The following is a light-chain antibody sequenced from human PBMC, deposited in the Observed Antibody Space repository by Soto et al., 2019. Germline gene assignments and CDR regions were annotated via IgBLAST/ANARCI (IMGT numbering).Light chain of an antibody. CDR2: DAS. V-gene: IGKV1-5*01. J-gene: IGKJ2*01. CDR1: QSISSW. CDR3: QQYNSYYT. Sequence: DIQMTQSPSTLSASVGDRVTITCRASQSISSWLAWYQQKPGKAPKLLIYDASSLESGVPSRFSGSGSGTEFTLTSSSLQPDDFATDYCQQYNSYYTFGQGTKLEIK.